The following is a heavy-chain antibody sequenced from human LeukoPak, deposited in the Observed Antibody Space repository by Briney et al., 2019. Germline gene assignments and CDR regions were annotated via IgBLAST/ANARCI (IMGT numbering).Heavy chain of an antibody. CDR1: GYTFTSYY. CDR3: ARDFQVRPAGIWAWAVTYFDY. J-gene: IGHJ4*02. Sequence: ASVKVSCKASGYTFTSYYMHWVRQAPGQGLEWMGIINPSGGSTSYAQKFQGRVTMTRDTSTSTVYMELRSLRSEDTAVYYCARDFQVRPAGIWAWAVTYFDYWGQGTLVTVSS. D-gene: IGHD2-2*02. CDR2: INPSGGST. V-gene: IGHV1-46*01.